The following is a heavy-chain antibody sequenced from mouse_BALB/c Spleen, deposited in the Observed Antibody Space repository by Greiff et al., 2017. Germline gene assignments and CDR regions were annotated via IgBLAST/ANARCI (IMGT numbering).Heavy chain of an antibody. V-gene: IGHV5-17*02. CDR3: ARRGLYEDAMDY. CDR2: ISSGSSTI. Sequence: EVQVVESGGGLVQPGGSRKLSCAASGFTFSSFGMHWVRQAPEKGLEWVAYISSGSSTIYYADTVKGRFTISRDNPKNTLFLQMTSLRSEDTAMYYCARRGLYEDAMDYWGQGTSVTVSS. CDR1: GFTFSSFG. D-gene: IGHD1-1*01. J-gene: IGHJ4*01.